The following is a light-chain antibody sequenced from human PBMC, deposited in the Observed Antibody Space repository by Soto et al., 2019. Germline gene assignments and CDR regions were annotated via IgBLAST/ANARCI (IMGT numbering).Light chain of an antibody. J-gene: IGLJ1*01. Sequence: QSALTQPASVSGSPGQSITISCTGTSSDVGRYNYVSWYQQHPGKAPKLMIYEVNSRPSGISYRFSGPKSGNTASLTISGLQAEDEADYYCSSYTSSITYVFGTGTKLTVL. CDR2: EVN. V-gene: IGLV2-14*01. CDR1: SSDVGRYNY. CDR3: SSYTSSITYV.